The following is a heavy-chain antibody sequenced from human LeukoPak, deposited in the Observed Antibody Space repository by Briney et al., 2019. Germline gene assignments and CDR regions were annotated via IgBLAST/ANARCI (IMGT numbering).Heavy chain of an antibody. Sequence: GGSLRLSCAASGFTFSSYSMNWVRQAPGKGLEWVSSISSSSSYIYYADSVKGRFTISRDNAKNSLYLQMNSLRAEDTAVYYCARPSTPYYYDSSGYHHAFDIWGQGTMVTVSS. CDR2: ISSSSSYI. V-gene: IGHV3-21*01. CDR3: ARPSTPYYYDSSGYHHAFDI. J-gene: IGHJ3*02. CDR1: GFTFSSYS. D-gene: IGHD3-22*01.